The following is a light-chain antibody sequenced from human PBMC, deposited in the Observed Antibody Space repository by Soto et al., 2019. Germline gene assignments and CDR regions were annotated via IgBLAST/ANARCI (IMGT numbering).Light chain of an antibody. Sequence: QPVLTQPPSASGTPGQRVTISCSGSSSNIGSNYLYWYQQFPGTAPKLLIYSNNQRPSGVPDRFSGSKSGTSASLAISGLRSEDEADYYCAAWDDSLSGPVFGGGTKLTVL. CDR3: AAWDDSLSGPV. CDR1: SSNIGSNY. CDR2: SNN. J-gene: IGLJ3*02. V-gene: IGLV1-47*02.